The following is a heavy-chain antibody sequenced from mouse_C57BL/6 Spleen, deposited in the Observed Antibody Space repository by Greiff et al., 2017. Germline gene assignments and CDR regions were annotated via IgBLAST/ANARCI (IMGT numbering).Heavy chain of an antibody. CDR3: ARSYYSNYAAY. D-gene: IGHD2-5*01. Sequence: LVESGAELVKPGASVKISCKASGYAFSSYWMNWVKQRPGKGLEWIGQIYPGDGDTNYNGKFKGKATLTADKSSSTAYMQLSSLTSEDSAVYFCARSYYSNYAAYWGQGTLVTVSA. CDR1: GYAFSSYW. J-gene: IGHJ3*01. CDR2: IYPGDGDT. V-gene: IGHV1-80*01.